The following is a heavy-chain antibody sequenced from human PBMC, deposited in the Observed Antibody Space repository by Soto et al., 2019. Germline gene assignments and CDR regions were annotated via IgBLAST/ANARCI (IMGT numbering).Heavy chain of an antibody. CDR3: ARAWGTVTTPPLYFDY. J-gene: IGHJ4*02. D-gene: IGHD4-4*01. V-gene: IGHV4-30-2*05. Sequence: KSSETLSLTCAVSGGSISSGGYSWSWIRQPPGKGLEWIGYIYHSGSTYYNPSLKSRVTISVDTSKNQFSLKLSSVTAADTAVYYCARAWGTVTTPPLYFDYWGQGTLVTVSS. CDR2: IYHSGST. CDR1: GGSISSGGYS.